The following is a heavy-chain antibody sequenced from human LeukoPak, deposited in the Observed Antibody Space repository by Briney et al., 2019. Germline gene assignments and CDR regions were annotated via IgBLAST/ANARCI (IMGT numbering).Heavy chain of an antibody. D-gene: IGHD2-2*01. V-gene: IGHV1-2*02. CDR2: INPNSGGT. CDR3: ARGRKGYCSSTSCYADAFDI. J-gene: IGHJ3*02. Sequence: GPSVKVSCKASGYTFTGYYMHWVRQAPGQGLEWMGWINPNSGGTNYAQKFQGRVTMTRDTSISTAYMELSRLRSDDTAVYYCARGRKGYCSSTSCYADAFDIWGQGTMVTVSS. CDR1: GYTFTGYY.